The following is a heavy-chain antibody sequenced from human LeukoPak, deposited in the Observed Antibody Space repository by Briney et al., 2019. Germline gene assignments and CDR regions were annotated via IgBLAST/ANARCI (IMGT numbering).Heavy chain of an antibody. J-gene: IGHJ4*02. Sequence: GGSLRLSCAASGFTFSTYAMTWVRQAPGKGLEWVSTIDSVRNTHYADSVKGRFTISRDNSKNTVHLQMNSLRAEDTAAYFCAKLGSSTVAFDHWGQGTLVTVSS. CDR3: AKLGSSTVAFDH. CDR2: IDSVRNT. CDR1: GFTFSTYA. D-gene: IGHD6-6*01. V-gene: IGHV3-23*01.